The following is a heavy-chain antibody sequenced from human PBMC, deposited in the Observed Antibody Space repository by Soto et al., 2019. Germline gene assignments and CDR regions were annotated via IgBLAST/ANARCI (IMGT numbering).Heavy chain of an antibody. CDR1: GFTFSSYS. V-gene: IGHV3-21*01. CDR2: ISSSSSYI. Sequence: PGGSLRLSCAASGFTFSSYSMNWVRQAPGKGLEWVSSISSSSSYIYYADSVKGRFTISRDNAKNSLYLQMNSLRAEDTAVYYCASCYDSSGYYYYYGMDVWGQGTTVTVSS. J-gene: IGHJ6*02. D-gene: IGHD3-22*01. CDR3: ASCYDSSGYYYYYGMDV.